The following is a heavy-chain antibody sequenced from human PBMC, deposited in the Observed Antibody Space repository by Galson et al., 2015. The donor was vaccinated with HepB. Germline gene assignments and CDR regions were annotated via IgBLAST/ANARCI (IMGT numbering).Heavy chain of an antibody. J-gene: IGHJ6*02. Sequence: YTFTNYYINWVRQAPGQGLEWMGVINPSLGTTTYAQKFQGRVTMTRDTSTSTVYMELSSLRSEETAVYYCARVGVVVRGSIWRGGLDVWGPGTTVTGSS. V-gene: IGHV1-46*01. CDR3: ARVGVVVRGSIWRGGLDV. CDR2: INPSLGTT. CDR1: YTFTNYY. D-gene: IGHD3-10*01.